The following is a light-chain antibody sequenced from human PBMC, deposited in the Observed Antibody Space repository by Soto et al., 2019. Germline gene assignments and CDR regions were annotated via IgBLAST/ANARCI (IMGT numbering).Light chain of an antibody. Sequence: EIVMTQSPATLSVSPGERATLSCRASQSVSGNLAWYQQKPGQAPRLLIYGASTRATGIPARFSGSGSGTEFTLTITSMKYEDFVIYYCQQYNDWTPLPFGGGTKVEIK. V-gene: IGKV3-15*01. J-gene: IGKJ4*01. CDR3: QQYNDWTPLP. CDR1: QSVSGN. CDR2: GAS.